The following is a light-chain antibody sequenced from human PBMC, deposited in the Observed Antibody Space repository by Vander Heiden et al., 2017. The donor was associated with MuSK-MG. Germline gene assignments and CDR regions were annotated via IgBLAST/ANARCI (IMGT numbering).Light chain of an antibody. J-gene: IGLJ2*01. CDR1: SSNIGNNY. CDR2: DNN. Sequence: PVQKVTISCSGSSSNIGNNYVSWYQQLPGTAPKLLIYDNNKRPSGIPDRFSGSKSGTSATLGITGLQTGDEADYYCGTWDSSLSALVFGGGTKLTVL. V-gene: IGLV1-51*01. CDR3: GTWDSSLSALV.